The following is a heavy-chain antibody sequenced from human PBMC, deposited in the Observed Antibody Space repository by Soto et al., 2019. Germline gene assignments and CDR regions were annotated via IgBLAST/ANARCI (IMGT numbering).Heavy chain of an antibody. CDR1: GGSINRGVYY. CDR3: ARAREHRGLWFGECKVGFDY. D-gene: IGHD3-10*01. Sequence: QVQLQESGPGLVKPSQTLSLTCTVSGGSINRGVYYWSWIRQPPGKGLEWIGFIYYSGIPDYNPSLKSRVSSSIDTSKDQFSLKLTSVTAADTAVYYCARAREHRGLWFGECKVGFDYWGQGTLVTVSS. V-gene: IGHV4-30-4*01. J-gene: IGHJ4*02. CDR2: IYYSGIP.